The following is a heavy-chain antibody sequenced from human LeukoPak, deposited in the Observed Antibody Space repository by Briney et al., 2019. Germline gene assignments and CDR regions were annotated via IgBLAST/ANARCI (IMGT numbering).Heavy chain of an antibody. CDR3: AKDQKQQLVIGAFDI. V-gene: IGHV4-38-2*02. J-gene: IGHJ3*02. CDR2: IYTSGST. CDR1: GYSISSGYY. Sequence: SETLSLTCTVSGYSISSGYYWGWIRQPPGKGLEWIGRIYTSGSTNYNPSLKSRVTMSVDTSKNQFSLKLSSVTAADTALYYCAKDQKQQLVIGAFDIWGQGTMVTVSS. D-gene: IGHD6-13*01.